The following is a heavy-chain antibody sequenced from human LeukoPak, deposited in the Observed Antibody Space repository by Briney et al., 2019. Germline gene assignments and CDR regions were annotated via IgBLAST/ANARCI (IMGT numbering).Heavy chain of an antibody. J-gene: IGHJ4*02. CDR3: AKSRSGNANWALQIFEN. CDR1: GFAFGSEA. Sequence: LPGGSLRLSCAVSGFAFGSEAMSWVRQSPARGREWVASISPGGGNTYYADYVKGRFTISRDNSKNSLFVQMNSLRAEDTAVYFCAKSRSGNANWALQIFENWGQGTLVTVSS. V-gene: IGHV3-23*01. CDR2: ISPGGGNT. D-gene: IGHD1-1*01.